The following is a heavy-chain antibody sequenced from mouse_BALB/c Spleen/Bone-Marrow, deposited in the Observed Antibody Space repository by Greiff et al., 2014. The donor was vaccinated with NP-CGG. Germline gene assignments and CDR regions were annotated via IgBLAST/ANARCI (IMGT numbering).Heavy chain of an antibody. J-gene: IGHJ1*01. CDR3: ARYYYGSSYEYFDV. CDR2: IYPGDGDT. Sequence: LQESGAELARPGASVKLSCKASGYTFTSYWMQWVKQRPGQGLEWIGAIYPGDGDTRYTQKFKGKATLTADKSSSTAYMQLSSLASEDSAVYYCARYYYGSSYEYFDVWGAGTTVTVSS. D-gene: IGHD1-1*01. CDR1: GYTFTSYW. V-gene: IGHV1-87*01.